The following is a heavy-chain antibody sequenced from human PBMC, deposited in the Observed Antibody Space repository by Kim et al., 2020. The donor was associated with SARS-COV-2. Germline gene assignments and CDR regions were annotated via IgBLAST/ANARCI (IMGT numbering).Heavy chain of an antibody. CDR1: GFSFSSYA. D-gene: IGHD2-15*01. V-gene: IGHV3-23*01. Sequence: GGSLRLSCAASGFSFSSYAMSWVRQAPGKGLEWVSSLSTNGDNTYYADSVKGRFTISRDNSRNTRNRQRNSRRAEDTAGDYCGKNSGSSIYSGLGVWGQG. CDR2: LSTNGDNT. J-gene: IGHJ6*02. CDR3: GKNSGSSIYSGLGV.